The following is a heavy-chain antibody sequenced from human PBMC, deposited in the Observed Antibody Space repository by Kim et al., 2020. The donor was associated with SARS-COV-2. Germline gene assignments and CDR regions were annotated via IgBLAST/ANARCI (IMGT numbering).Heavy chain of an antibody. CDR2: FDPEDGET. J-gene: IGHJ5*02. V-gene: IGHV1-24*01. CDR3: ATSTPVIFPYGDYRWFDP. D-gene: IGHD4-17*01. Sequence: ASVKVSCKVSGYTLTELSMHWVRQAPGKGLEWMGGFDPEDGETIYAQKFQGRVTMTEDTSTDTAYMELSSLRSEDTAVYYCATSTPVIFPYGDYRWFDPWGQGTLVTVSS. CDR1: GYTLTELS.